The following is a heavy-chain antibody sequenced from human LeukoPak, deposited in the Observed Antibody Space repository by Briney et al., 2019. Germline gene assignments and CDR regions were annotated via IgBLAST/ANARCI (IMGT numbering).Heavy chain of an antibody. V-gene: IGHV3-48*02. J-gene: IGHJ2*01. D-gene: IGHD4-17*01. CDR3: ARDRYGDSVALDFWYFDL. CDR1: GFTFSSYA. Sequence: GGSLRLSCAASGFTFSSYAMHWVRQAPGKGLEWISYISSSFKTIYYADSVRGRFTISRDNGKTSLLLQMTSLRDEDTAVYYCARDRYGDSVALDFWYFDLWGRGTLVTVSS. CDR2: ISSSFKTI.